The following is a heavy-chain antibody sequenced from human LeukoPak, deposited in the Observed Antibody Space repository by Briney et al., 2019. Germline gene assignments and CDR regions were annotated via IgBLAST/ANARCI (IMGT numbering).Heavy chain of an antibody. V-gene: IGHV4-59*01. J-gene: IGHJ4*02. Sequence: PSETLSLTCTVSGGSNSSYYWSWIRQHPGKGLEWIGYIYYSGSTNYNPSLKSRVTISVDTSKNQFSLKLSSVTAADTAVYYCARAGAYDILTGYSGALDYWGQGTLVTVSS. CDR1: GGSNSSYY. CDR2: IYYSGST. CDR3: ARAGAYDILTGYSGALDY. D-gene: IGHD3-9*01.